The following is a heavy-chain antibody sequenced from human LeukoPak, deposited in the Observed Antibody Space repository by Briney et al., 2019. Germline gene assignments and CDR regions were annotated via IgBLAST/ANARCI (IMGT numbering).Heavy chain of an antibody. CDR1: GFSFGDDF. D-gene: IGHD3/OR15-3a*01. CDR2: ISQSGMTI. CDR3: ARGRTGHHSYYYYYMDV. Sequence: PGGTPRLSCAASGFSFGDDFMTCIRQAPGEGQERSSFISQSGMTIYYADSVRGRFTISRDNAKNSLFLQMNNLRAEDTAVYFCARGRTGHHSYYYYYMDVWGKGATVIVSS. V-gene: IGHV3-11*01. J-gene: IGHJ6*03.